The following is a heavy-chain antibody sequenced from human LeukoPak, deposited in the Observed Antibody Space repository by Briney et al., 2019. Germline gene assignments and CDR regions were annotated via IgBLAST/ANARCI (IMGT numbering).Heavy chain of an antibody. CDR3: AKDGAYYGSGSYGY. J-gene: IGHJ4*02. D-gene: IGHD3-10*01. CDR2: IRYDGSNK. Sequence: GGSLRLSCAASGFTFSSYSMNWVRQAPGKGLEWVAFIRYDGSNKYYADSVKGRFTISRDNSKNTLYLQMNSLRAEDTAVYYCAKDGAYYGSGSYGYWGQGTLVTVSS. CDR1: GFTFSSYS. V-gene: IGHV3-30*02.